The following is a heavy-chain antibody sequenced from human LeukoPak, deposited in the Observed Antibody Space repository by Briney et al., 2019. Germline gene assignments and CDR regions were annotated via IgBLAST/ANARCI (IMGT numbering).Heavy chain of an antibody. J-gene: IGHJ4*02. Sequence: PSETLSLTCTVSGGSISSYYWSWIRQPAGKGLEWIGRIYTSGSTNYNPSLKSRVTMSVDTSKNQFSLKLSSVTAADTAVYYCARDRGTYCSGGSCYNFDYWGQGTLVTVSS. CDR2: IYTSGST. CDR1: GGSISSYY. CDR3: ARDRGTYCSGGSCYNFDY. D-gene: IGHD2-15*01. V-gene: IGHV4-4*07.